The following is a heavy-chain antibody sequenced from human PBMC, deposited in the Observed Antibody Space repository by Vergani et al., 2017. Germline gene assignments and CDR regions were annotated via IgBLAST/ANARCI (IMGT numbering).Heavy chain of an antibody. J-gene: IGHJ4*02. CDR2: IDHGGST. CDR3: ARETTYYEYVWGSYRYTEEDY. CDR1: GGSFSGYY. D-gene: IGHD3-16*02. V-gene: IGHV4-34*02. Sequence: QVQLQQWGAGLLKPSETLSLTCAVYGGSFSGYYWSWIRQPPGKGLEWIGEIDHGGSTNYNPSLKSRVTMSVDTSKKQFSLRLSSVTAADTAVYYCARETTYYEYVWGSYRYTEEDYWGQGTLVTVSS.